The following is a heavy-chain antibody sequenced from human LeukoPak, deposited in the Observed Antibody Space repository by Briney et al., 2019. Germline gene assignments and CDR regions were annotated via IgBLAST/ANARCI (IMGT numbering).Heavy chain of an antibody. CDR2: IYWNDGK. CDR1: GFALSTSGVA. Sequence: SGPTLVNPTQTLTLTCTFSGFALSTSGVAVGWFRQPPGGALEWLALIYWNDGKYYSPSLKSRLTIAKDTSKNQVVLTMTNMDPVDTATFYCARRRSPSNGDWFDPWGQGTLVTVSS. J-gene: IGHJ5*02. V-gene: IGHV2-5*01. D-gene: IGHD4-17*01. CDR3: ARRRSPSNGDWFDP.